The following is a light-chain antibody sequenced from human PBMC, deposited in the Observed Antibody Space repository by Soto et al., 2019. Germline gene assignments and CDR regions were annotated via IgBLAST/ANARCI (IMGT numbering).Light chain of an antibody. V-gene: IGKV1-39*01. CDR3: QQPYSTVRT. CDR1: QYISTY. J-gene: IGKJ1*01. CDR2: AAS. Sequence: DIQMTQSPSSLSASVGDRVSITCPASQYISTYLNWYQQKPGKAPKLLIYAASNLQSGVPSRFSGSGSGTEFTLTISSLQPEDFATYYCQQPYSTVRTFGQGTKVDIK.